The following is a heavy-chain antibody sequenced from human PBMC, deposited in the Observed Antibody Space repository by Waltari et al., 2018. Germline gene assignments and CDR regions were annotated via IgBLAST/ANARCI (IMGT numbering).Heavy chain of an antibody. CDR2: IRYDGSNK. CDR3: ATSGDRYYGSGHYYMDV. D-gene: IGHD3-10*01. J-gene: IGHJ6*03. V-gene: IGHV3-30*02. CDR1: GFTFSRYG. Sequence: QVQLVESGGGVVQPGGSLRLSCAASGFTFSRYGMHWARQAPGKGLEWVAFIRYDGSNKYYADSVKGRFTISRDNSKNTLYLQMNSLRAEDTAVYYCATSGDRYYGSGHYYMDVWGKGTTVTVSS.